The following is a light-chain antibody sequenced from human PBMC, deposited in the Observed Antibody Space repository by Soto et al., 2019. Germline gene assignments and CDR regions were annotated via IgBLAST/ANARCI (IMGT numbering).Light chain of an antibody. CDR2: GAS. CDR3: HQYASSPQT. Sequence: EIVLTQSPGTLSLSPGERATLSCRASQSVPKNYLARYQQEPGQAPRLLIYGASSRATGTPDRFSGSGSGTDFTLTISRLEPEDFAVYYCHQYASSPQTFGQGTKVEIK. J-gene: IGKJ1*01. CDR1: QSVPKNY. V-gene: IGKV3-20*01.